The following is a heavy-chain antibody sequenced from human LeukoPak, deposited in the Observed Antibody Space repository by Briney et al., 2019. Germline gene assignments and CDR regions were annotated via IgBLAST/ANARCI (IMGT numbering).Heavy chain of an antibody. CDR3: ARLEPSYYYFDG. CDR1: GFTFSSYA. D-gene: IGHD1-1*01. J-gene: IGHJ4*02. V-gene: IGHV3-23*01. CDR2: ISGSGGST. Sequence: GGSLRLSCAASGFTFSSYAMSWVRQAPGKGLEWVSTISGSGGSTYYADSVKGRFTISRDNSKNTLYLQMNSLRAEDTAGYYCARLEPSYYYFDGWGQGTLVTVSS.